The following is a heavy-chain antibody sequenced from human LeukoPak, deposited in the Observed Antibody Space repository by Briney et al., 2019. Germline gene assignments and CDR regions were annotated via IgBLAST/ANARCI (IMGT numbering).Heavy chain of an antibody. CDR3: ARDKTTYCNSTSCYRSYFDY. V-gene: IGHV3-23*01. J-gene: IGHJ4*02. Sequence: PGGSLRLSCAASGFTFGSYAMNWVRQAPGKGREWVSGISASAASTYYADSVKGRFTISRDNSKNTLYLQMNSLRAEDTAVYYCARDKTTYCNSTSCYRSYFDYWGQGTLVTVSS. D-gene: IGHD2-2*01. CDR1: GFTFGSYA. CDR2: ISASAAST.